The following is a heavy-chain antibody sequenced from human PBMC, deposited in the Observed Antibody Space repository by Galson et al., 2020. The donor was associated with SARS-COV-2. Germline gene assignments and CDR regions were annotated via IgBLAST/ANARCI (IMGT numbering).Heavy chain of an antibody. CDR2: IDWDDDK. D-gene: IGHD5-12*01. Sequence: SGPTLVKPTQTLTLTCTFSGFSLSTSGMCVSWIRQPPGKALEWLALIDWDDDKYYSTSLKTRLTISKDTSKNQVVLTMTNMDPVDTATYYCARSLSGYDEKVAFDIWGQGTMVTVSS. CDR1: GFSLSTSGMC. J-gene: IGHJ3*02. V-gene: IGHV2-70*01. CDR3: ARSLSGYDEKVAFDI.